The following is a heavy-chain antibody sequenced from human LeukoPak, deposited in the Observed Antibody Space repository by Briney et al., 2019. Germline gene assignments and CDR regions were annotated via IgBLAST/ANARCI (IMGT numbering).Heavy chain of an antibody. Sequence: PGGSLRLSCAASGFTFTTYWMGWVRQAPGKGLEWVANIKQDGSEQYYVDSVKGRFTISRDNAKNSLSLQMNSLRAEDTAVYYCAKEGGYSYGYPFDYWGQGTLVTVSS. V-gene: IGHV3-7*03. CDR3: AKEGGYSYGYPFDY. CDR2: IKQDGSEQ. J-gene: IGHJ4*02. CDR1: GFTFTTYW. D-gene: IGHD5-18*01.